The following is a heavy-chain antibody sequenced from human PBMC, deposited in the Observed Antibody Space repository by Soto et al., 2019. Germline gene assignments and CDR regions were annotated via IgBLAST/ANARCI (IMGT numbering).Heavy chain of an antibody. Sequence: GGSLRLSCAASGFTFSSYGKHWVRQAPGKGLEWVAVISYDGSNKYYADSVKGRSTISRDNSKNTLYLQMNSLRAEDTAVYYCAKDQGIVVVPAPPPYAMHFRGQGTPVTVFS. V-gene: IGHV3-30*18. CDR2: ISYDGSNK. CDR1: GFTFSSYG. D-gene: IGHD2-2*01. J-gene: IGHJ6*02. CDR3: AKDQGIVVVPAPPPYAMHF.